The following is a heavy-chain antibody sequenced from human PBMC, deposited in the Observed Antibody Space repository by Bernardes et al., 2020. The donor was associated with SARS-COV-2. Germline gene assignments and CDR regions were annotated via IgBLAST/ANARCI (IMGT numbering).Heavy chain of an antibody. CDR1: GGSISSSSYY. Sequence: SNTLQVSCTFCGGSISSSSYYWGWLLQPPGKGLEWIGSIYYSGSTYYNPSLKSRVTISVDTSKNQFSLKLSSVTAADTAVYYCARHGTHGGWFDPWGQGTLVTVSS. CDR3: ARHGTHGGWFDP. CDR2: IYYSGST. D-gene: IGHD1-26*01. J-gene: IGHJ5*02. V-gene: IGHV4-39*01.